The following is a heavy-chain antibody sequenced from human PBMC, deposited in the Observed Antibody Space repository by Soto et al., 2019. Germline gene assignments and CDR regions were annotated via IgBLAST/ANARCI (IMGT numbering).Heavy chain of an antibody. V-gene: IGHV4-34*01. J-gene: IGHJ4*02. CDR2: MNRSGST. CDR1: GGSFSGYY. Sequence: DTLSLTCAVYGGSFSGYYWTWIRQPPGKGLEWIGEMNRSGSTNYNSSLKSRVTISVDTSQNQFSLNLSSVTAADTAVYYCARRYYGSGIHFDYWGQGTLVTVSS. CDR3: ARRYYGSGIHFDY. D-gene: IGHD3-10*01.